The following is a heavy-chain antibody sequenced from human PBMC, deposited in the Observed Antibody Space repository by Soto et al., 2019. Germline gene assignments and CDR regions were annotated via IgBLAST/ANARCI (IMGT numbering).Heavy chain of an antibody. V-gene: IGHV3-30*03. CDR2: ISYDGSLQ. J-gene: IGHJ4*02. CDR3: VLERGYGHAAVPYS. CDR1: GFAFSSYG. Sequence: QAQLVESGGGVVQPGRSLRLSCAASGFAFSSYGMHWVRQAPGTGLEWVAVISYDGSLQHYADSVKGRFTISRDNSKNMVLLQLSSLRAEDTAVYYCVLERGYGHAAVPYSWGQGTLVSVSS. D-gene: IGHD5-18*01.